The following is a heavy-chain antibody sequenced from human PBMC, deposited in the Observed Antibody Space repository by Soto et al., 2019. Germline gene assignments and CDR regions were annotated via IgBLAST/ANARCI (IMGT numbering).Heavy chain of an antibody. V-gene: IGHV3-11*01. CDR3: ATPPMATIQAHYFDY. J-gene: IGHJ4*02. CDR1: GFTFSDYY. Sequence: QVQLVESGGGLVKPGGSVRLSCAASGFTFSDYYMSWIRQAPGKGLEWVSYISSSGSTIYYADSVKGRFTISRDNAKNSLYLQMNSLRAEDTAVYYCATPPMATIQAHYFDYWGQGTLVTVSS. D-gene: IGHD5-12*01. CDR2: ISSSGSTI.